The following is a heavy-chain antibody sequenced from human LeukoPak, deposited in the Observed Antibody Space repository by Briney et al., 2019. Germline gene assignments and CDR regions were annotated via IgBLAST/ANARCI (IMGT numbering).Heavy chain of an antibody. D-gene: IGHD5-24*01. CDR1: GFTFSSYA. J-gene: IGHJ4*02. V-gene: IGHV3-30*04. CDR2: ISYDGSNK. CDR3: GREGDGYNWINFDY. Sequence: GALILSCAASGFTFSSYAMHWVRPAPGKGLEWVAVISYDGSNKYYEDSVKGRFTISRDNSKTTLYLQMNSLRAEDTAVYYCGREGDGYNWINFDYWGQGTLVTVSS.